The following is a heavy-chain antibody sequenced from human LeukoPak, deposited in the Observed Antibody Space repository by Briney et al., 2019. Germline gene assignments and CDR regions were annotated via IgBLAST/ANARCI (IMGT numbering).Heavy chain of an antibody. CDR1: AFSFRNYA. Sequence: PGGSLRLSRVVSAFSFRNYAVSWVRQAPGKGLEWVSSISAGGDTTHYADSMKGRFTISRDNAKNSLYLQMNSLRAEDTAVYYCARTSIQLWLVNYYYYMDVWGKGTTVTVSS. V-gene: IGHV3-23*01. J-gene: IGHJ6*03. D-gene: IGHD5-18*01. CDR2: ISAGGDTT. CDR3: ARTSIQLWLVNYYYYMDV.